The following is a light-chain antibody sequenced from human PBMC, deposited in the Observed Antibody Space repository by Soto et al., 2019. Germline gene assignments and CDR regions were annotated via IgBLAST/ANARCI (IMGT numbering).Light chain of an antibody. CDR3: QQYGRSYS. CDR1: QNLGKW. CDR2: DAS. V-gene: IGKV1-5*01. J-gene: IGKJ2*01. Sequence: IQLTQSPSIVSASVGDRVAITCRASQNLGKWLAWYQHKAGKAPKLLVFDASNLQDGVPSRFSGTGSGTEFTLTISGLQPDDFGTYYCQQYGRSYSFGQGTTVDIK.